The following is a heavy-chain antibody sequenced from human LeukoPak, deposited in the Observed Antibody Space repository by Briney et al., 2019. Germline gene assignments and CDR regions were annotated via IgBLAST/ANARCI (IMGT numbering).Heavy chain of an antibody. D-gene: IGHD5-12*01. Sequence: GGSLRLSCAASGFTFSSYAMSWVRQAPGKGLEWVSAVSNSGATTYYADSVKGRFTISRDNSKNTLFLQMNSLRAEDTAVYYCARAHTKYVDVVATNYWGQGTLVTVSS. CDR1: GFTFSSYA. CDR3: ARAHTKYVDVVATNY. CDR2: VSNSGATT. J-gene: IGHJ4*02. V-gene: IGHV3-23*01.